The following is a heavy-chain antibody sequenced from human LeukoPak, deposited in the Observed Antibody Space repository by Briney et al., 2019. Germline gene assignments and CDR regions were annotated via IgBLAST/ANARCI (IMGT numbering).Heavy chain of an antibody. Sequence: PGGSLRLSCTAPGFSFSSHDMHWVRQAPGKGLEWVAIIWGEGNNENYADSVKGRFTISRDNAKNMLFLQMNSLRAEDTAVYYCAKGGFCTSASCYYFDSWGQGTLVTVSS. CDR3: AKGGFCTSASCYYFDS. CDR1: GFSFSSHD. V-gene: IGHV3-33*06. D-gene: IGHD2-2*01. CDR2: IWGEGNNE. J-gene: IGHJ4*02.